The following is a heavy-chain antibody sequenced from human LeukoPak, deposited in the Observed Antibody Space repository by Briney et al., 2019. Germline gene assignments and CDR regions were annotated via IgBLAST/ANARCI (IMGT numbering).Heavy chain of an antibody. V-gene: IGHV1-2*06. CDR2: INPSTGGT. Sequence: ASVKVSCKASGYTFIGYYIHWVRQAPGQGLKWMGRINPSTGGTNYAQKFQGKVTLTRDTSISTAYMELSRLRSDDTAVYYCARESGDGSGSYDSWGQGTLVTVSS. J-gene: IGHJ5*01. CDR1: GYTFIGYY. D-gene: IGHD3-10*01. CDR3: ARESGDGSGSYDS.